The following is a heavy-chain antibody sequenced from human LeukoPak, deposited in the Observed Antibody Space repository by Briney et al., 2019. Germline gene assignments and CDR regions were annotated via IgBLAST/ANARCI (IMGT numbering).Heavy chain of an antibody. CDR2: ICSTGSYI. V-gene: IGHV3-48*03. CDR1: GFTFSSYE. D-gene: IGHD3-10*01. J-gene: IGHJ4*02. CDR3: ARDLYYFGSGSYVPGLPDY. Sequence: PGGSLRLSCVVSGFTFSSYEMNWVRQAPGMGLEWVSYICSTGSYIYYAESVKGRFTISRDNAKNSLYLQMNSLRAEDTAVYYCARDLYYFGSGSYVPGLPDYWGQGTLVTVSP.